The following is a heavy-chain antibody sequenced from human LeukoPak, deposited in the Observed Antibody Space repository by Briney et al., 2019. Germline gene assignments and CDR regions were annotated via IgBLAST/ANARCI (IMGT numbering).Heavy chain of an antibody. CDR1: GFTFSSYA. D-gene: IGHD5-12*01. Sequence: GGALRLSCAASGFTFSSYAMHWVRQAPGKGLEWVAVISYDGSNKYYADSVKGRFTISRDNSKNTLYLQMNSLRAEDTAVYYCARDTDSGYDYYYYYMDVWGKGTTVTVSS. J-gene: IGHJ6*03. CDR2: ISYDGSNK. CDR3: ARDTDSGYDYYYYYMDV. V-gene: IGHV3-30*04.